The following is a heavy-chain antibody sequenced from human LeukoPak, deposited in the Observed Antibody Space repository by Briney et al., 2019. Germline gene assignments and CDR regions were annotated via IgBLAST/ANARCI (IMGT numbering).Heavy chain of an antibody. CDR2: ISAYNGNT. D-gene: IGHD3-10*01. CDR3: ATLWFGEYPFDY. V-gene: IGHV1-18*04. J-gene: IGHJ4*02. CDR1: GYTFTSYG. Sequence: ASVKVSCKASGYTFTSYGISWERQAPGQGLEWMGWISAYNGNTNYAQKLQGRVTMTTDTSTSTAYMELRSLRSDDTAVYYCATLWFGEYPFDYWGQGTLVTVSS.